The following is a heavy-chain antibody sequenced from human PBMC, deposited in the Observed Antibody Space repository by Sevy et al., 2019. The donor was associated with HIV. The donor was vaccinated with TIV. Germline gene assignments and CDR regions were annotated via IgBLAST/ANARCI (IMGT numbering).Heavy chain of an antibody. V-gene: IGHV3-33*01. J-gene: IGHJ4*02. Sequence: GGSLRLSCVASGFTFGTYGMDWVRQAPGKGLEWVAVIWYDGNNKYYGDSVKGRFTISRDNSKNTLYLQMNSLRAEDTAVYYCAIGSLYSGGWCESLDYWGQGTLVTVSS. D-gene: IGHD6-19*01. CDR3: AIGSLYSGGWCESLDY. CDR2: IWYDGNNK. CDR1: GFTFGTYG.